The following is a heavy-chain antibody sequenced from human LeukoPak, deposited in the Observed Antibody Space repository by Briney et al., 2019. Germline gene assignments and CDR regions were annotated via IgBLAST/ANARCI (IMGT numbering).Heavy chain of an antibody. CDR3: ARASSGWYAGGYFDY. D-gene: IGHD6-19*01. Sequence: SETLSLTCAVSGYSISSGYYWGRIRQPPGTGLEWIGSIYHSGSTYYNPSLKSRVTISVDTSKNQFSLKLSSVTAADTAVYYCARASSGWYAGGYFDYWGQGTLVTVSS. CDR1: GYSISSGYY. V-gene: IGHV4-38-2*01. CDR2: IYHSGST. J-gene: IGHJ4*02.